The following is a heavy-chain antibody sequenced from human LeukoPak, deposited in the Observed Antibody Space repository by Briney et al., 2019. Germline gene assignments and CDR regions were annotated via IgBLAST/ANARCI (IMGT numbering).Heavy chain of an antibody. V-gene: IGHV2-5*02. CDR1: GFSLSTSGVG. CDR2: IYWDDDK. CDR3: AQLTYYYDGSDYYFHHY. Sequence: SGPTLVKPTQTHTLPCTFSGFSLSTSGVGVVWIRQPPGKALEWLALIYWDDDKHYRPSLKSRLTITKDTSKNQVVLTMTNMDPVDTATYYCAQLTYYYDGSDYYFHHYWGQGTLVTVSS. J-gene: IGHJ4*02. D-gene: IGHD3-22*01.